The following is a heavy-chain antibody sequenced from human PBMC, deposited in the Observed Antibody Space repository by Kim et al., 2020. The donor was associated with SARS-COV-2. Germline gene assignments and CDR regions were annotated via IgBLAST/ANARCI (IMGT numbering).Heavy chain of an antibody. CDR1: GYSFTSYW. Sequence: GESLKISCKGSGYSFTSYWISWVRQMPGKGLEWMGRIDPSDSYTNYSPSFQGHVTITADKSISTVYLQWSSLKASDTAMYYCARPDPGIAVAGTIWGQGTLVTVSS. V-gene: IGHV5-10-1*01. CDR3: ARPDPGIAVAGTI. J-gene: IGHJ4*02. CDR2: IDPSDSYT. D-gene: IGHD6-19*01.